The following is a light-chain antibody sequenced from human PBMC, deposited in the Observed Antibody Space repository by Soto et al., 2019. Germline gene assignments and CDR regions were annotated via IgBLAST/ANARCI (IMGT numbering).Light chain of an antibody. J-gene: IGLJ2*01. CDR1: SSNIGAGYD. CDR2: GNS. V-gene: IGLV1-40*01. Sequence: QSVLTQPPSVSGAPGQRVTISCTGSSSNIGAGYDVHWYQQLPGTAPKLLIYGNSNRPSGVPDRFSGSKSGTSASLAITGLQDEDEADYYCQSYDSSLSGVVFGGGTKLTV. CDR3: QSYDSSLSGVV.